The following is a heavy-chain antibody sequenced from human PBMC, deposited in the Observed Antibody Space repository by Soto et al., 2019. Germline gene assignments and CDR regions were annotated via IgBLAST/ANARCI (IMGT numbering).Heavy chain of an antibody. D-gene: IGHD1-1*01. Sequence: QVHLVQSGAEVKKPGASVKVSCKGSGYGFTTYGITWVRQAPGQGLEWMAWISAHNGNTNYAQKPQGRVTVTRDTSTSPAYMERRSLRSDATAVYYCARGRYGDYWGQGALVTVSS. V-gene: IGHV1-18*01. CDR3: ARGRYGDY. CDR1: GYGFTTYG. J-gene: IGHJ4*02. CDR2: ISAHNGNT.